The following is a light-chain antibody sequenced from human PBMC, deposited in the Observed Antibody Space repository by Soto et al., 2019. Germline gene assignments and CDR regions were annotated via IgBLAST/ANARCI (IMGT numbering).Light chain of an antibody. CDR2: LNSDGSH. J-gene: IGLJ1*01. Sequence: QPVLTQSPSASASLGASVKLTCTLSSGHSSYAIAWHQQQPEKGPRYLMKLNSDGSHSRGDAIPDRFSGSSSGAARYLTISKLQSEDEADYYCQTWGTGIHVFGTGTKLTVL. CDR3: QTWGTGIHV. V-gene: IGLV4-69*01. CDR1: SGHSSYA.